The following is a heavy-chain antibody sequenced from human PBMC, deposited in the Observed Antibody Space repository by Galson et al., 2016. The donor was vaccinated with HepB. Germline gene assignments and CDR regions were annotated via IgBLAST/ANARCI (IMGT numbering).Heavy chain of an antibody. V-gene: IGHV4-61*01. Sequence: SETLSLTCTVSGDSVSSGSYYWTWIRQPPGKGLEWIGYIYYNGNTNYNPALKSRVTISVATSKNQFSLNLSSVTAADTAVYYCARDGRWLHPFDSWGQGTLVTVSS. CDR1: GDSVSSGSYY. CDR2: IYYNGNT. J-gene: IGHJ4*02. CDR3: ARDGRWLHPFDS. D-gene: IGHD5-24*01.